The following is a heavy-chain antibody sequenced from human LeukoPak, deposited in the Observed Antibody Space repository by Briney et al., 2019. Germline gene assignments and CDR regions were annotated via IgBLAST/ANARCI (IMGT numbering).Heavy chain of an antibody. D-gene: IGHD3-10*01. CDR1: GYTFTSYA. CDR2: INAGNGNT. V-gene: IGHV1-3*01. Sequence: ASVKVSCMASGYTFTSYAMHWVRPAPGQRLEWMGWINAGNGNTKYSQKLQGRVTLTRDTSASTAYMELSSLRSEDTAVYYCARALLWFGELLGDYYYGMDVWGKGTTVTVSS. J-gene: IGHJ6*04. CDR3: ARALLWFGELLGDYYYGMDV.